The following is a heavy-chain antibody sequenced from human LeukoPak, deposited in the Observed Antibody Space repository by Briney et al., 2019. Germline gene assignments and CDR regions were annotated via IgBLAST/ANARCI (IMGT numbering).Heavy chain of an antibody. V-gene: IGHV4-39*07. CDR2: IYHSGSI. D-gene: IGHD4-17*01. J-gene: IGHJ6*03. CDR1: GGSISSSSYY. Sequence: SETLSLTCTVSGGSISSSSYYRCWIRQPPGKGLEWIGSIYHSGSIYYNPSLKSRVTISVDTSKNQFSLKLSSVTAADTAVYYCAREYYDDYAVYYYYMDVWGKGTTVTISS. CDR3: AREYYDDYAVYYYYMDV.